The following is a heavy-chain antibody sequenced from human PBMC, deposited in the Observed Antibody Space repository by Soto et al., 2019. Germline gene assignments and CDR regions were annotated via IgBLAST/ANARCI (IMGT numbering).Heavy chain of an antibody. Sequence: QITLKESGATLVKPTQTLTLTCTFSGFSLRTSGVGVGWIRQPPGKALEWLALIYWDDDKRDSPSLKSRLTVTKDTSNNQVVLTMTSMDPVDTATYYCAHSRGLGGCGDFWFDPWGQGTLVTGSS. CDR2: IYWDDDK. D-gene: IGHD3-10*01. J-gene: IGHJ5*02. CDR3: AHSRGLGGCGDFWFDP. CDR1: GFSLRTSGVG. V-gene: IGHV2-5*02.